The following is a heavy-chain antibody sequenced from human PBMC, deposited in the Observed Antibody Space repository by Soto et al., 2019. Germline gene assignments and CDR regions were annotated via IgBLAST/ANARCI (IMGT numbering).Heavy chain of an antibody. J-gene: IGHJ4*02. D-gene: IGHD3-3*01. CDR3: AKHSEAITIFGVVTQGYYFDY. V-gene: IGHV3-23*01. CDR1: GFTFSSYA. CDR2: ISGSGGST. Sequence: GGSLRLSCAASGFTFSSYAMSWVRQAPGKGLEWVSAISGSGGSTYYADSVKGRFTISRDNSKNTLYLQMNSLRAEDTAVYYCAKHSEAITIFGVVTQGYYFDYWGQGTLVTVSS.